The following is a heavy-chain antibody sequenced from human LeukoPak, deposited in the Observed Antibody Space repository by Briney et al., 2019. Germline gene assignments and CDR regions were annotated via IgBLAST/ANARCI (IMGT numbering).Heavy chain of an antibody. CDR1: GGSISSSSYY. J-gene: IGHJ3*02. CDR2: IYYSGST. CDR3: ARDLLPQWRYCSGGSCYSGPTAFDI. D-gene: IGHD2-15*01. Sequence: PSETLSLTCTVSGGSISSSSYYWGWIRQPPGKGLEWIGSIYYSGSTYYNPSLKSRVTISVDTSKNQFSLKLSSVTAADTAVYYCARDLLPQWRYCSGGSCYSGPTAFDIWGQGTMVTVSS. V-gene: IGHV4-39*07.